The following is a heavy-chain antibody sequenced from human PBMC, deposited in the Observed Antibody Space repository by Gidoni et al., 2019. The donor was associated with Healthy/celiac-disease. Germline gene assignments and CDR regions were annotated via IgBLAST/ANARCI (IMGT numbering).Heavy chain of an antibody. J-gene: IGHJ4*02. CDR2: IKHDGSAK. D-gene: IGHD3-10*01. CDR3: ASVDLWFGESIASIDY. Sequence: EVQLVGSGGGLVQPGGSLRLSCAASVFTVSRNWMSWVCQAPGKGLECVANIKHDGSAKYYVDSWKGLFTIARVNASNSLYLQMNSLRAEYTAVYYCASVDLWFGESIASIDYWGQGTLVTVSS. V-gene: IGHV3-7*03. CDR1: VFTVSRNW.